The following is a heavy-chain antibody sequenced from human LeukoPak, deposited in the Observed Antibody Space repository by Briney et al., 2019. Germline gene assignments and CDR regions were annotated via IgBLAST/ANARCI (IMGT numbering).Heavy chain of an antibody. CDR2: IDPSDSYT. CDR3: ARIRMRTAYYYDSSRDY. D-gene: IGHD3-22*01. J-gene: IGHJ4*02. V-gene: IGHV5-10-1*01. Sequence: GESLRISCKGSGYSFTSYWISWVRQMPGKGLEWMGRIDPSDSYTNYNPSFQGHVTISADKSISTAYLQWSSLKASDTAMYYCARIRMRTAYYYDSSRDYWGQGTLVTVSS. CDR1: GYSFTSYW.